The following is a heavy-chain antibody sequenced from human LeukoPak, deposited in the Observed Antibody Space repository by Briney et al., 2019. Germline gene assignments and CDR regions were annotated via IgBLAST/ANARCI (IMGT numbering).Heavy chain of an antibody. J-gene: IGHJ1*01. CDR3: AREPPGNFGQLVSSAEYFQH. CDR1: GFTFSNYA. CDR2: ISFDGDNE. D-gene: IGHD5/OR15-5a*01. V-gene: IGHV3-30-3*01. Sequence: PGGSLRLSCATSGFTFSNYAIHWVRQAPGKGLEWVADISFDGDNEYYADSVRGRFMISRDNSKNIVYLQMNSLTIEDTAVYYCAREPPGNFGQLVSSAEYFQHWGQGTRVTVSS.